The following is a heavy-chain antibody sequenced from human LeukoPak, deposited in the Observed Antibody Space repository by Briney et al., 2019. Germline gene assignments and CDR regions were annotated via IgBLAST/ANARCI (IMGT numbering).Heavy chain of an antibody. V-gene: IGHV3-7*03. J-gene: IGHJ4*02. Sequence: GGSLRLSCAASGFTFSSYWMSWVRQAPGKGLEWVANIKQDGSENYYVDSVKGRFTISRDNAKNSLYLQMNSLRAEDTAVYYCTKWSGFGNDWGQGTLVTVSS. D-gene: IGHD3-10*01. CDR2: IKQDGSEN. CDR1: GFTFSSYW. CDR3: TKWSGFGND.